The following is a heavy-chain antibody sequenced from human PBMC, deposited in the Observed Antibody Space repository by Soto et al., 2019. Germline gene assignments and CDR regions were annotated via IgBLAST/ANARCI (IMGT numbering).Heavy chain of an antibody. CDR3: ARQYPSSSRHFDH. V-gene: IGHV3-21*01. CDR2: ISAGSSNI. D-gene: IGHD6-6*01. Sequence: GGSLRLSCAASGFTFRTYYMIWVRQAPGRGLEWVSSISAGSSNIYYAPSVKGRFTISRDNAKNSLYLQINSLRAEDTAVYYCARQYPSSSRHFDHWGQGTLVTVSS. CDR1: GFTFRTYY. J-gene: IGHJ4*02.